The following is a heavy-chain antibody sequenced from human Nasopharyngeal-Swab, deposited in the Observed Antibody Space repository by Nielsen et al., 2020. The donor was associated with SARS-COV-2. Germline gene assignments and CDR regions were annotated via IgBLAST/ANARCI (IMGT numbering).Heavy chain of an antibody. Sequence: GESLKISCTASGFTFSNYGIHWVRQAPGKGLEWVSAISGSGGSTYYADSVKGRFTISRDNSKNTLYLQMNSLRAEDTAVYYCAKDGGNSPYYYYGMDVWGQGTTVTVSS. V-gene: IGHV3-23*01. J-gene: IGHJ6*02. CDR2: ISGSGGST. CDR3: AKDGGNSPYYYYGMDV. D-gene: IGHD4-23*01. CDR1: GFTFSNYG.